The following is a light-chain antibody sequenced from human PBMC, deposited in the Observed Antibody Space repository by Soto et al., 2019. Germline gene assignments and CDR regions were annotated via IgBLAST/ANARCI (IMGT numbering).Light chain of an antibody. J-gene: IGLJ1*01. V-gene: IGLV2-14*03. CDR2: DVS. CDR1: SSDIGGYNY. CDR3: SSYTSTRTLYV. Sequence: QSALTQPASVSGSPGQSITISCTGTSSDIGGYNYVSWYQQLPGKVHKLIIYDVSNRPSGVSDRFSGSKSGNAASLTISGLPAEDEADYYCSSYTSTRTLYVFGTGTKLTVL.